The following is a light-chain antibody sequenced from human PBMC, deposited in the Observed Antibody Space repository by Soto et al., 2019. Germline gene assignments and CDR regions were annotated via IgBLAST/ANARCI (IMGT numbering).Light chain of an antibody. Sequence: EIVLTQSPGTLSLSPGEGATLSCAASQNLGSKSLAWYQQKPDQAPRLLIYDASSRAAGVPGRFSGSGSGANFGLTISRLESEDFAVYYCQQYVLTPWTFGRGTKVEFK. CDR2: DAS. CDR1: QNLGSKS. CDR3: QQYVLTPWT. V-gene: IGKV3-20*01. J-gene: IGKJ1*01.